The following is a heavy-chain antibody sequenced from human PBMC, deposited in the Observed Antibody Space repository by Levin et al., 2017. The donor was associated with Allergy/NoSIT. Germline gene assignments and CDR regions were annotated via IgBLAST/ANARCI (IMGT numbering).Heavy chain of an antibody. D-gene: IGHD3-10*01. CDR3: AKGGDMDV. J-gene: IGHJ6*02. CDR2: ITSDGSSK. V-gene: IGHV3-30*18. CDR1: GFSFSTYG. Sequence: SLRLSCAAYGFSFSTYGIHWVRQAPGKGLEWVALITSDGSSKFFADSVKGRFTISRDNSKNTLHLQMSSLRPEDTAVYYCAKGGDMDVWGQGTTVTVSS.